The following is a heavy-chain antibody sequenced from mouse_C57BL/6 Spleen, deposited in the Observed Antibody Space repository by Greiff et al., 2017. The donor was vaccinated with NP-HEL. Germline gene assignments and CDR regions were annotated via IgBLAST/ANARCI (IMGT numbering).Heavy chain of an antibody. CDR1: GYTFTSYW. Sequence: QVQLQQPGAELVKPGASVKLSCKASGYTFTSYWMHWVKQRPGQGLEWIGMIHPNSGSTNYNEKFKSKATLTVDKSSSTAYMQLSSLTSEDSAVYYCARDDYYGSSPDYWGKGTTLTVSS. V-gene: IGHV1-64*01. CDR3: ARDDYYGSSPDY. D-gene: IGHD1-1*01. CDR2: IHPNSGST. J-gene: IGHJ2*01.